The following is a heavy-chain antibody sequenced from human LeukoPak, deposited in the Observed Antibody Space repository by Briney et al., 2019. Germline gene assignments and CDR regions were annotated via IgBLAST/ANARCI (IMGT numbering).Heavy chain of an antibody. CDR3: ARGRGYYDFWSGLNWFDP. CDR1: GGSFSGYY. Sequence: SETLSLTCAVYGGSFSGYYWSWIRQPPGKWLEWIGEINHSGSTNYNPSLKSRVTISVDTSKNQCSLKLSSVTAADTAVYYCARGRGYYDFWSGLNWFDPWGQGTLVTVSS. D-gene: IGHD3-3*01. J-gene: IGHJ5*02. CDR2: INHSGST. V-gene: IGHV4-34*01.